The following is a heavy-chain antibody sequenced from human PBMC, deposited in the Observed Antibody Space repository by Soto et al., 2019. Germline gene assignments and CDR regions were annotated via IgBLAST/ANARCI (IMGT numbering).Heavy chain of an antibody. D-gene: IGHD4-4*01. CDR1: VFTCGDYA. J-gene: IGHJ6*02. Sequence: WSLRLSCTASVFTCGDYAMSWFRQAPGKGREWVGFIRSKAYGGTTEYAASVKGRFTISRDDSKSIAYLQMNSLKTEDTAVYYCTRPMTTVTTRGLNYYYYGMDVWGQWTTVTVSS. CDR2: IRSKAYGGTT. V-gene: IGHV3-49*03. CDR3: TRPMTTVTTRGLNYYYYGMDV.